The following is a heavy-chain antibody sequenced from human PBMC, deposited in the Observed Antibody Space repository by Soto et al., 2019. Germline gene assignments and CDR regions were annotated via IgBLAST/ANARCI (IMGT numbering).Heavy chain of an antibody. CDR3: SATTWGSTVLLAGFDI. D-gene: IGHD4-17*01. CDR2: INPCDGST. Sequence: GASVKVSCKASGYTFTSYYMHWVRQAPGQGLEWMGIINPCDGSTSYAQKFQGRVTMTTDTSTSTAYMELSSLRSEDTAVYYWSATTWGSTVLLAGFDIWGQGTLVTGSS. V-gene: IGHV1-46*01. J-gene: IGHJ3*02. CDR1: GYTFTSYY.